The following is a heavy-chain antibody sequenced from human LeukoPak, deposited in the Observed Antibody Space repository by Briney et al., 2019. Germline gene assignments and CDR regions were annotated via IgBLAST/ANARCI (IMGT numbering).Heavy chain of an antibody. CDR1: GFTFSNYA. J-gene: IGHJ4*02. Sequence: PGGSLRLSCAASGFTFSNYAMGWVRQAPGKGLEWVSGISGSDYAYYTDSVKGRLTISRDNSKNTLYLQMSTLRAENTAVYYCAKGVRYLDWWILDYWGQGTLVPVSS. CDR3: AKGVRYLDWWILDY. CDR2: ISGSDYA. D-gene: IGHD3-9*01. V-gene: IGHV3-23*01.